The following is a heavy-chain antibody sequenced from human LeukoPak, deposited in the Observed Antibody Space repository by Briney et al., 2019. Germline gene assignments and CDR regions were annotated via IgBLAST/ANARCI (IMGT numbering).Heavy chain of an antibody. Sequence: PGGSLRLSCAASGFPFSNYAMSWVRQAPGKGLQWVSSISGNGDRTYYADSVRGRFTVSRDNSDNTVYLQLDSLRAEDTAVYYCAKSSRGFHRRLDYWGQGTLVTVSS. J-gene: IGHJ4*02. CDR2: ISGNGDRT. D-gene: IGHD3-22*01. CDR3: AKSSRGFHRRLDY. CDR1: GFPFSNYA. V-gene: IGHV3-23*01.